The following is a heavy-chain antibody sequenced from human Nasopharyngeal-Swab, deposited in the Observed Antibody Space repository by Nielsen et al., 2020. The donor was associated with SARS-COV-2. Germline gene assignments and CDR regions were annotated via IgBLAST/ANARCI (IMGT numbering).Heavy chain of an antibody. CDR3: ARSQYCSGGSCYSGNWFDP. J-gene: IGHJ5*02. Sequence: WVRQAPGQRLEWIGWIVVGSGNTNYAQKFQERVTITRDMSTSTAYMELRSLRSDDTAVYYCARSQYCSGGSCYSGNWFDPWGQGTLVTVSS. D-gene: IGHD2-15*01. CDR2: IVVGSGNT. V-gene: IGHV1-58*01.